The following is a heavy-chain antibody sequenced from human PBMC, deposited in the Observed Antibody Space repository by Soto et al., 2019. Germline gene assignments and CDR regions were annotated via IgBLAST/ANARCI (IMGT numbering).Heavy chain of an antibody. D-gene: IGHD3-9*01. CDR2: IRSKAYVETT. CDR1: GFTFADSA. CDR3: TRDRGIRYFDWSTYYYYYYGMDV. V-gene: IGHV3-49*03. J-gene: IGHJ6*02. Sequence: GGSRRLSCTASGFTFADSAMSWFRQSPGKGLGWVGFIRSKAYVETTEYAASVKGRFTISRDASKSVAYLQMNSLKTENTAVYYCTRDRGIRYFDWSTYYYYYYGMDVWGQGTTVTVSS.